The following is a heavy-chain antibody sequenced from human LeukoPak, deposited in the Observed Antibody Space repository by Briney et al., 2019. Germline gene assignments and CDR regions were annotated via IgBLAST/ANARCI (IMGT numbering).Heavy chain of an antibody. CDR1: GFTFSSYG. D-gene: IGHD4/OR15-4a*01. Sequence: GGSLRLSCAASGFTFSSYGMHWVRQAPGKGLEWVAVIWYDGSNKYYADSVKGRFTISRDNSKNTLYLQMNSLRAEDTAVYYCAREREVLTYYYYGMDVWGQGTTVTVSS. CDR2: IWYDGSNK. J-gene: IGHJ6*02. V-gene: IGHV3-33*08. CDR3: AREREVLTYYYYGMDV.